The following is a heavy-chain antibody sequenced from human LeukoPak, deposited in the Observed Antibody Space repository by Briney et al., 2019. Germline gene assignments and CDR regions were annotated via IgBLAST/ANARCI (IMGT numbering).Heavy chain of an antibody. J-gene: IGHJ4*02. V-gene: IGHV1-69*04. CDR1: GGTFSSYS. Sequence: ASVKVSCKASGGTFSSYSISWVRQAPGQGPEWLGRITPNLAITDYAQKFRGRVTLTADKSTSTVYMELGSLTFEDTAAYYCARDSALRCSSTSCYFDYWGQGTLVTVSS. CDR3: ARDSALRCSSTSCYFDY. D-gene: IGHD2-2*01. CDR2: ITPNLAIT.